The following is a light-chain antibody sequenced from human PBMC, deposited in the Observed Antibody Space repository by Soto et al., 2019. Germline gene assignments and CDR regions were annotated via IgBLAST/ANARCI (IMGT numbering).Light chain of an antibody. CDR2: GAS. CDR3: QQCGSSST. Sequence: EVVLTHSPGTLSLSPGERATLSCSASQTFSNSFLSWFQQIPGQAPRLLIYGASMRATGIPDRFSGSGSGTDFTLTISRLEPEDFAVYYCQQCGSSSTFGQGTRLEIK. J-gene: IGKJ5*01. CDR1: QTFSNSF. V-gene: IGKV3-20*01.